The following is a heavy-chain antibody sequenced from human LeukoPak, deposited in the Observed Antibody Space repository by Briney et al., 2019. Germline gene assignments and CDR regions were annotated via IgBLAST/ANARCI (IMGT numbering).Heavy chain of an antibody. CDR3: AKLVGYSSGWRYYFDY. CDR1: GFTFNSYA. CDR2: ISGSVGST. Sequence: PGGSLRLSCAASGFTFNSYAMSWVRQAPGKGLEWVSSISGSVGSTYYADSVKGRFTISRDNSKNTLYLQMNSLRAEDTAVYCCAKLVGYSSGWRYYFDYWGQGTLVTVSS. D-gene: IGHD6-19*01. J-gene: IGHJ4*02. V-gene: IGHV3-23*01.